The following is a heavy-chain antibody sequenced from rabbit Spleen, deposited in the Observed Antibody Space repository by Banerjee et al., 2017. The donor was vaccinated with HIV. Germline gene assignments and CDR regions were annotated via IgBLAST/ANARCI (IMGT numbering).Heavy chain of an antibody. V-gene: IGHV1S45*01. Sequence: QEQLVESGGGLVKPEGSLKLSCTASGFSFSNKAVMCWVHQAPGKGLEWIACINAVTGKAVYASWAKGRFTFSKTSSTTVTLQMTSLTAADTATYFCVRGASSSGYYSLWGPGTLVTVS. CDR2: INAVTGKA. D-gene: IGHD1-1*01. CDR3: VRGASSSGYYSL. J-gene: IGHJ4*01. CDR1: GFSFSNKAV.